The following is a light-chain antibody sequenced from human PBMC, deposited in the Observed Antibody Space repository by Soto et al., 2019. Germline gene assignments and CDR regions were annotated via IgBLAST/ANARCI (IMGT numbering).Light chain of an antibody. CDR2: DAS. V-gene: IGKV3-11*01. CDR1: QSVTNY. Sequence: EILMTQSPSTLSVSPGERATLSCRASQSVTNYLAWYQHKPGQAPRLLIYDASNRATGIPARFSGSGSGTDFTLTISSLEPEDFEVYYCQQRSNWPRTFGQGTKVDIK. CDR3: QQRSNWPRT. J-gene: IGKJ1*01.